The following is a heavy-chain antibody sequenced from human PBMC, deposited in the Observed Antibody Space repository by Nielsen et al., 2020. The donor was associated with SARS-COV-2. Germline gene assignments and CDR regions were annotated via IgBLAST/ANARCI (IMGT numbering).Heavy chain of an antibody. CDR3: ARGLRASDAFDI. CDR1: GFTFSSYS. V-gene: IGHV3-21*01. Sequence: GGSLRLSCAASGFTFSSYSMNWVRQAPGKGLEWVSSISSSSSYIYYADSVKGRFTISRDNAKNSLYLQMNSLRAEDTAVYYCARGLRASDAFDIWGQGTMVTVYS. CDR2: ISSSSSYI. J-gene: IGHJ3*02.